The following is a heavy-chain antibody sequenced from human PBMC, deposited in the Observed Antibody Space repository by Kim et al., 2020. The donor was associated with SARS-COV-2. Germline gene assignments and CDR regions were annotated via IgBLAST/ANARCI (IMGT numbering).Heavy chain of an antibody. CDR3: ARDRSPGGDAFDI. CDR1: GFIVSSNF. V-gene: IGHV3-53*01. CDR2: IYSGDRT. D-gene: IGHD3-16*01. Sequence: GGSLRLSCAASGFIVSSNFMSWVRQAPGKGLEWVSVIYSGDRTFHAASVKGRFIVSRDTSTNTLFLQMHSLRAEDTAVYYCARDRSPGGDAFDIWGQGALVTVSS. J-gene: IGHJ3*02.